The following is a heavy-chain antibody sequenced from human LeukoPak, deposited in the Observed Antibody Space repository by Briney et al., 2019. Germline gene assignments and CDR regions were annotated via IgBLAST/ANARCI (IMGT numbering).Heavy chain of an antibody. CDR3: ARGGVPGVTAIQSHAFDI. Sequence: GGSLRLSCAASAVTFSSYSANWVRQAPGKGLERVSYISSGSSTIYYAASVKGRFTISRNTSKNSLYKQMNSLRTERTAVYYWARGGVPGVTAIQSHAFDIWGQGTMVTVSS. J-gene: IGHJ3*02. CDR1: AVTFSSYS. D-gene: IGHD2-21*02. V-gene: IGHV3-48*04. CDR2: ISSGSSTI.